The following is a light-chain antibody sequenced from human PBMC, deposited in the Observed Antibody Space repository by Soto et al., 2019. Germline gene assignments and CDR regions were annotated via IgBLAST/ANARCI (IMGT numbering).Light chain of an antibody. CDR1: QSVDSRY. CDR2: GTS. V-gene: IGKV3-20*01. Sequence: EIVMTQSPATLSLSPGERATLSCMASQSVDSRYLAWYQQKPGQAPRLLIYGTSSRATGIPDRFSGSGSGTDFTLTISRLEPEDFAVYYCQQYVSSPRTFGQGTKVDI. J-gene: IGKJ1*01. CDR3: QQYVSSPRT.